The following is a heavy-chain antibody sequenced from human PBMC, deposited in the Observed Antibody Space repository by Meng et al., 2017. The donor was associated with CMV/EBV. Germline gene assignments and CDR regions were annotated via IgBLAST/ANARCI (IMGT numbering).Heavy chain of an antibody. V-gene: IGHV3-23*04. CDR1: GFTFSSYA. Sequence: VQVGWAGGVLGQPGGVLTLSLPASGFTFSSYAMGWVRQAPGKGLEWVSAISGSGGSTYYADSVKGRFTISRDNSKNTLYLQMNSLRAEDTAVYYCAKGWELPPFDYWGQGTLVTVSS. CDR3: AKGWELPPFDY. CDR2: ISGSGGST. J-gene: IGHJ4*02. D-gene: IGHD2-15*01.